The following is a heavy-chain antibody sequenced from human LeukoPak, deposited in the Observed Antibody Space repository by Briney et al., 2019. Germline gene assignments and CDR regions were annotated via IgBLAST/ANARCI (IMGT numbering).Heavy chain of an antibody. V-gene: IGHV3-23*01. CDR2: ISGGGGST. Sequence: GGSLRLSCAASGFTFSNFAMSWVRQAPGKGLEWVSDISGGGGSTSYADSVKGRFTISRDNSKNTLYLQMNSLRAEDTAVYYCARQLDTAMVSPPDYWGQGTLVTVSS. D-gene: IGHD5-18*01. CDR3: ARQLDTAMVSPPDY. J-gene: IGHJ4*02. CDR1: GFTFSNFA.